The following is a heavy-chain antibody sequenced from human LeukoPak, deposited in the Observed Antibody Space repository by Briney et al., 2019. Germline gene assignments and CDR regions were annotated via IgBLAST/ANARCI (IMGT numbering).Heavy chain of an antibody. CDR1: GFTFSSYA. CDR3: AKDTSIVVVPAAHFY. J-gene: IGHJ4*02. D-gene: IGHD2-2*01. Sequence: GWSLRLSCAASGFTFSSYAMSWVRQAPGKGLEWVSAISGSGGSTYYADSVKGRFTISRDNSKNTLYLQMNSLRAEDTAVYYCAKDTSIVVVPAAHFYWGQGTLVTVSS. V-gene: IGHV3-23*01. CDR2: ISGSGGST.